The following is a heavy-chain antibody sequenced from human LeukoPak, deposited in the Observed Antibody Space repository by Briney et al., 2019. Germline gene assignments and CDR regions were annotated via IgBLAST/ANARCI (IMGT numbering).Heavy chain of an antibody. D-gene: IGHD3-10*01. V-gene: IGHV1-69*04. Sequence: ASVKVSCKASGGTFSSYAISWVRQAPGQGLEWMGRIIPILGIANYAQRFQGRVTITADKSTSTAYMELSSLRSEDTAVYYCARVGGSGSIIGYWGQGTLVTVSS. J-gene: IGHJ4*02. CDR1: GGTFSSYA. CDR3: ARVGGSGSIIGY. CDR2: IIPILGIA.